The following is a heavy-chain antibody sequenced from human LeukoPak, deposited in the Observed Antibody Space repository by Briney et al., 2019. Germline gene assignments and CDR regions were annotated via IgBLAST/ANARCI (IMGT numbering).Heavy chain of an antibody. Sequence: GGSLRLSCTASGFNFGDYTMHWVRQTPGKGLEWVSLINLNGASTYYADSVKGRFTISRDNSKSSLYLHVDSLRSEDTALYLYVKDEDWGFSDWGQGTLVTVSS. V-gene: IGHV3-43*01. CDR2: INLNGAST. J-gene: IGHJ4*02. D-gene: IGHD7-27*01. CDR1: GFNFGDYT. CDR3: VKDEDWGFSD.